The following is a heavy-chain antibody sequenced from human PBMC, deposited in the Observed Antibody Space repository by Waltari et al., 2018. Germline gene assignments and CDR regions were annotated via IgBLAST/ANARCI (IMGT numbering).Heavy chain of an antibody. J-gene: IGHJ4*02. CDR3: ARVHYDFWSGYYI. CDR1: GYPFSDYD. V-gene: IGHV1-8*02. D-gene: IGHD3-3*01. CDR2: INHKSGNT. Sequence: QMQLVQSGAEVKKPGASVKVSCKASGYPFSDYDINWVRQATGHGLEWMGWINHKSGNTVSAQNFQDRVTITRDPSTSTVYMELSSLRSDDAAVYYCARVHYDFWSGYYIWGQGTLVTVPS.